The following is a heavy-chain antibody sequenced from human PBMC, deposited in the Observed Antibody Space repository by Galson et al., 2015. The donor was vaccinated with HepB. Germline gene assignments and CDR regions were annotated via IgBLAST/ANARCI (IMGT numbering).Heavy chain of an antibody. J-gene: IGHJ4*02. CDR2: IKSKTDGGTT. CDR1: GFTFSNAW. V-gene: IGHV3-15*01. Sequence: SLRLSCAASGFTFSNAWMSWVRQAPGKGLEWVGRIKSKTDGGTTDYAAPVKGRFTISRDDSKNTLYLQMNSLKTEDTAVYYCTTPYTDYGDLWGLDYWGQGTLVTVSS. CDR3: TTPYTDYGDLWGLDY. D-gene: IGHD4-17*01.